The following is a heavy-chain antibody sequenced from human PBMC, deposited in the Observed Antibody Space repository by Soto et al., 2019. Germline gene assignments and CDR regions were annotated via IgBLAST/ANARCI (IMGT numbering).Heavy chain of an antibody. V-gene: IGHV3-30*18. CDR1: GFSFSSYG. CDR2: ISYDGSNK. CDR3: AEEGSYYYDSSGLYGMDV. J-gene: IGHJ6*02. Sequence: SLRLSCAASGFSFSSYGMHWVRQAPGKGLEWVAVISYDGSNKYYADSVKGRFTISRDNSENTLYLQMNSLRAEDTAVYYCAEEGSYYYDSSGLYGMDVWGQGTTVTVSS. D-gene: IGHD3-22*01.